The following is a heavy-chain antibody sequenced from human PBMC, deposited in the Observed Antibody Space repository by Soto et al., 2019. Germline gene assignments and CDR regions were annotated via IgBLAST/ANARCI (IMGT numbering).Heavy chain of an antibody. J-gene: IGHJ3*02. Sequence: EVQLVESGGVFVQPGGSLRLSCAASGFTFSTYWLHWFRQAPGKGLVWVSRINSDGSSTSYADSVKGRITISRDNAKNTLYLQMNSLRAVDTPVYYCAIGCSSTSCYFAAFEIWGQGTMVTV. V-gene: IGHV3-74*01. CDR1: GFTFSTYW. CDR3: AIGCSSTSCYFAAFEI. D-gene: IGHD2-2*01. CDR2: INSDGSST.